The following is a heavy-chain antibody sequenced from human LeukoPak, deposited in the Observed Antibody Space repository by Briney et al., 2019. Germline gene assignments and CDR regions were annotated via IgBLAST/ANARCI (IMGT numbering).Heavy chain of an antibody. CDR3: ARLSGYSGHHYFDY. V-gene: IGHV4-39*01. D-gene: IGHD5-12*01. CDR2: IYYSGTT. CDR1: GGSISSSSFF. Sequence: PSETLSLTCTVSGGSISSSSFFWGWIRQPPGKGLEWIGNIYYSGTTYSSPSLRSRLTISVDTAKNQFSLKLSSVTAADTAVYYCARLSGYSGHHYFDYWGQGTLVTVSS. J-gene: IGHJ4*02.